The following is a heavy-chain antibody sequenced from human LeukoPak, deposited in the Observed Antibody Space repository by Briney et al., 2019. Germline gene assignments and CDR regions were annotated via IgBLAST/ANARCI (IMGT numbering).Heavy chain of an antibody. CDR2: ISGSGGST. D-gene: IGHD5-18*01. V-gene: IGHV3-23*01. Sequence: GGSLRLSCAASGFTFSSYAMSRVRQAPGKGLEWVSAISGSGGSTYYADSVKGRFTISRDNSKNTLYLQMNSLRAEDTAVYYCARGPTGDTAIYWGQGTLVTVSS. CDR3: ARGPTGDTAIY. CDR1: GFTFSSYA. J-gene: IGHJ4*02.